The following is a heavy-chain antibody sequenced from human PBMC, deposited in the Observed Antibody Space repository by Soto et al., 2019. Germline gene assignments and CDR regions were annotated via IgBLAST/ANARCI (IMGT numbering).Heavy chain of an antibody. CDR2: IYYSGST. V-gene: IGHV4-59*01. Sequence: ETLALACAVSGGSISSYYWSWIRQPPGKGLEWIGYIYYSGSTNYNPSLKSLVTISVDTSKNQFSLKLSSVTAADTAVYYCARVGPDSSGYYSEDAFDIWGQGTMVTV. J-gene: IGHJ3*02. D-gene: IGHD3-22*01. CDR1: GGSISSYY. CDR3: ARVGPDSSGYYSEDAFDI.